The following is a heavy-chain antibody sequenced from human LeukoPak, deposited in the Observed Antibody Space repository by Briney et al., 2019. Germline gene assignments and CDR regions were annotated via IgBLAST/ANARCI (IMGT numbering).Heavy chain of an antibody. CDR2: IWYDGSNK. CDR3: ARETLSDYYDSSGSYFDY. Sequence: GGSLRLSCAASGFTFSSYGAHWVRQAPGKGLEWVAVIWYDGSNKYYADSVKGRFTISRDNSKNTLYLQMNSPRAEDTAVYYCARETLSDYYDSSGSYFDYWGQGTLVTVSS. CDR1: GFTFSSYG. J-gene: IGHJ4*02. V-gene: IGHV3-33*01. D-gene: IGHD3-22*01.